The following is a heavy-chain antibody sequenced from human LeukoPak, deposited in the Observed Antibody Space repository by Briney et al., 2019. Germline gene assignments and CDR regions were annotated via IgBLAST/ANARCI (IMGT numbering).Heavy chain of an antibody. J-gene: IGHJ4*02. CDR2: IKQDGSDK. D-gene: IGHD1-7*01. Sequence: PGGALRLSCAASGFTFSSDWMSWIRQAPGKGLEWVANIKQDGSDKYYVDSVKGRFTISRDNAKNSLYLQMNSLRAEDTAVYYCAREGAGTFDYWGQGTLVTVSS. CDR1: GFTFSSDW. CDR3: AREGAGTFDY. V-gene: IGHV3-7*04.